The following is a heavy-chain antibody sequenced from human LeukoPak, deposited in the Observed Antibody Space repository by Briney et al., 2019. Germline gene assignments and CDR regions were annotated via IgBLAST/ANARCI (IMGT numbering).Heavy chain of an antibody. CDR2: ISESGGST. J-gene: IGHJ4*02. V-gene: IGHV3-23*01. CDR1: GLTFSTSA. CDR3: AKGSF. Sequence: PGGSLRLSSVVSGLTFSTSAMSWVRQAPGKGLEWVSGISESGGSTYYADSVKGRFTSSRDNSKNTLYLQMNNLRAEDTAAYYCAKGSFWGQGTLVTISS. D-gene: IGHD3-10*01.